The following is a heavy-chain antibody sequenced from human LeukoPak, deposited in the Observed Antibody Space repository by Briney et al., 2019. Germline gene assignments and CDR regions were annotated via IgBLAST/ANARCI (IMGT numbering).Heavy chain of an antibody. D-gene: IGHD2-15*01. J-gene: IGHJ6*03. Sequence: PGGSLRLSCAASGFTFSSYWMSWVRQAPGKGLEWVANIKQDGSEKYYVDSVKGRFTISRDNAKNSLYLQMNSLRAEDTAVYYCASGYCSGGSCYYYYYMDVWGKGTTVTVSS. CDR3: ASGYCSGGSCYYYYYMDV. CDR1: GFTFSSYW. V-gene: IGHV3-7*01. CDR2: IKQDGSEK.